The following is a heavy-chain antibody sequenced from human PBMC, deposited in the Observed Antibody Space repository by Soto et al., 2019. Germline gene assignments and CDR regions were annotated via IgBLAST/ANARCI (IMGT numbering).Heavy chain of an antibody. CDR1: GYTFTSYG. J-gene: IGHJ6*02. D-gene: IGHD5-18*01. CDR3: ARDQGSYGYVDYYYGMDV. V-gene: IGHV1-18*01. Sequence: QVQLVQSGAEVKKPGASVKVSCKASGYTFTSYGISWVRQSPGQGREWMGGISAYNGNTNYAQKLQGRVTMTTDTSTITGYMELRSLRSDDTAVYYCARDQGSYGYVDYYYGMDVWGQVTTVTVSS. CDR2: ISAYNGNT.